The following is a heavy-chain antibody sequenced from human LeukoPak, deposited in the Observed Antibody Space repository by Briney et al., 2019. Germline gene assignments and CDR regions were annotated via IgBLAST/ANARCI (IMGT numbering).Heavy chain of an antibody. Sequence: GGSLRLSCAAPGFTFSSYWMHWVRQAPGKGLLWVSRINSDVSSTSYADSVKGRFTISRDNAKNTLYLQMNSLRAEDTAVYYCARAPGRAGFDYWGQGTLVTVSS. D-gene: IGHD5-24*01. CDR3: ARAPGRAGFDY. J-gene: IGHJ4*02. V-gene: IGHV3-74*01. CDR2: INSDVSST. CDR1: GFTFSSYW.